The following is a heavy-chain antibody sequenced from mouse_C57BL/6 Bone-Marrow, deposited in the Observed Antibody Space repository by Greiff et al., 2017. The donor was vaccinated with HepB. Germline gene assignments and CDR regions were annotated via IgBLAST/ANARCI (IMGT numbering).Heavy chain of an antibody. V-gene: IGHV1-50*01. CDR3: ATYYGSPWYFDV. J-gene: IGHJ1*03. CDR1: GYTFTSYW. Sequence: VQLKQPGAELVKPGASVKLSCKASGYTFTSYWMQWVKQRPGQGLEWIGEIDPSDSYTNYNQKFKGKATLTVDTSSSTAYMQLSSLTSEDSAVYYCATYYGSPWYFDVWGTGTTVTVSS. D-gene: IGHD1-1*01. CDR2: IDPSDSYT.